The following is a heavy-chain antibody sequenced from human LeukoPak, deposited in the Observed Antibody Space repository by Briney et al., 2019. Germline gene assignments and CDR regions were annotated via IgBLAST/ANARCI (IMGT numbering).Heavy chain of an antibody. CDR2: MNPNSGNT. J-gene: IGHJ4*02. CDR1: GYTFTGYY. D-gene: IGHD6-13*01. CDR3: ARGSRRRGIAAAGTPYYFDY. Sequence: ASVKVSCKASGYTFTGYYMYWVRQAPGQGLEWMGWMNPNSGNTGYAQKFQGRVTITRNTSISTAYMELSSLRSEDTAVYYCARGSRRRGIAAAGTPYYFDYWGQGTLVTVSS. V-gene: IGHV1-8*03.